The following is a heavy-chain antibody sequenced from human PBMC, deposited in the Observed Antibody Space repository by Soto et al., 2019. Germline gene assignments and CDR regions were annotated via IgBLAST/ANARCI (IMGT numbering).Heavy chain of an antibody. CDR1: GGSVGRGSYY. CDR2: IYYSGST. V-gene: IGHV4-61*01. J-gene: IGHJ6*02. D-gene: IGHD1-1*01. Sequence: PSETLSLTCTVSGGSVGRGSYYWSWIRQPPGKGLEWIGYIYYSGSTNYNPSLKSRVTISVDTSKNQFSLKLSSVTAADTAVYYCARDNSNERAGYGMDVWGQGTTVTVSS. CDR3: ARDNSNERAGYGMDV.